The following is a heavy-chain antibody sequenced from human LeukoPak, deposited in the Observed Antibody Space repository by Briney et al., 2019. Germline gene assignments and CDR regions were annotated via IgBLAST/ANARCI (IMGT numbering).Heavy chain of an antibody. D-gene: IGHD2-15*01. V-gene: IGHV4-59*12. CDR2: IYYSGST. CDR1: GVSFSGYY. CDR3: ARAFLVGYSPEEYFFDY. Sequence: PSETLSLTCAVYGVSFSGYYWSWLRQPPGKGLEWIGYIYYSGSTNYNPSLKSRVTISIDTSKNQFSLKLNSVTAADTAVYYCARAFLVGYSPEEYFFDYWGQGTLVTVSS. J-gene: IGHJ4*02.